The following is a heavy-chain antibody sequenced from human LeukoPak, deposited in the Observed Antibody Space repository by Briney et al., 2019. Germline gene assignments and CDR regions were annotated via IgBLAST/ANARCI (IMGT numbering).Heavy chain of an antibody. CDR3: ARGKFSGWFLDY. Sequence: SETLSLTCTVSGGSFSSGSYYWTWLRQPAGRGLELLGRVSTSGSTNYNPSLKSRVTISVDTSKSQFSLNLSSVTAADTAVYYCARGKFSGWFLDYWGQGILVTVSS. CDR2: VSTSGST. J-gene: IGHJ4*02. V-gene: IGHV4-61*02. CDR1: GGSFSSGSYY. D-gene: IGHD6-19*01.